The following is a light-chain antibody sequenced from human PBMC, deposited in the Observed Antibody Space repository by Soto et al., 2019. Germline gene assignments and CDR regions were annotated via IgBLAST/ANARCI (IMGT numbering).Light chain of an antibody. CDR3: QRRSNGPLT. Sequence: EIVLTQSPATLSCSPGERVTLSCRASQSVSSYFAWYQQKPDQAPRLLIYDASNRATGIPARFSGSGSGTDFTLTISSLEPEDCAVYYCQRRSNGPLTFGQGTRLEIK. J-gene: IGKJ5*01. CDR2: DAS. V-gene: IGKV3-11*01. CDR1: QSVSSY.